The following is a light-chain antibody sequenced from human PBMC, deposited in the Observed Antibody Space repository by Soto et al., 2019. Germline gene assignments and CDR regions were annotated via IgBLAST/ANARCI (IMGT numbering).Light chain of an antibody. Sequence: DIQMTQSPSSLSASVGGRVTITCRASQTINSRLNWYQQQLGKAPKLLIYDASSLQSGVPSRFSGTGSGSDFTLTISSLKPEDFATYYCQQSYITPRTFGQGTKVEIK. CDR2: DAS. CDR3: QQSYITPRT. J-gene: IGKJ1*01. CDR1: QTINSR. V-gene: IGKV1-39*01.